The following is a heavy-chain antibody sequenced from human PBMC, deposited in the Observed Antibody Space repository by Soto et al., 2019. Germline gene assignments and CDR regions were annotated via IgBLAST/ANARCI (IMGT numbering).Heavy chain of an antibody. J-gene: IGHJ6*02. CDR2: INPNSGGA. Sequence: ASVKVSCKASGYTFTDYYMHWVRQAPGQGLEWMGWINPNSGGANYAQKFQGRVTMTRDTSISTAYMELNRLRSDDTAVYYCARDQSPSSGWPGMDVWGQGTTVTVSS. CDR3: ARDQSPSSGWPGMDV. D-gene: IGHD6-19*01. V-gene: IGHV1-2*02. CDR1: GYTFTDYY.